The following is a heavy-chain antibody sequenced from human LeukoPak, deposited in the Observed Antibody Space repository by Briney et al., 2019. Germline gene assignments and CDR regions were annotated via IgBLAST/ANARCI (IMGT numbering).Heavy chain of an antibody. Sequence: GGSLRLSCAASGFTFSSYGMHWVRQAPGKGLGWVAVISYDGGNKYYADSVKGRFTISRDNSKNTLHLQMNSLRAEDTAVYYCAKGGKAYYYDSNGYLDYWGQGTLVTVS. V-gene: IGHV3-30*18. J-gene: IGHJ4*02. CDR3: AKGGKAYYYDSNGYLDY. CDR1: GFTFSSYG. CDR2: ISYDGGNK. D-gene: IGHD3-22*01.